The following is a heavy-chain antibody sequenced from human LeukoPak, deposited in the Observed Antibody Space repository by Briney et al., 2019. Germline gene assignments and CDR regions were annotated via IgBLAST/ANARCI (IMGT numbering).Heavy chain of an antibody. V-gene: IGHV1-18*01. CDR3: AKTRIRDIVATILDY. CDR2: ISAYNGNT. D-gene: IGHD5-12*01. Sequence: APVKVSCKASGYTFTSYGISWVRQAPGQGLEGMGWISAYNGNTNYAQKLQGRVTMTRDTSTNTFYMEVSSLRAEDTAVYYCAKTRIRDIVATILDYWGQGTLVTVSS. CDR1: GYTFTSYG. J-gene: IGHJ4*02.